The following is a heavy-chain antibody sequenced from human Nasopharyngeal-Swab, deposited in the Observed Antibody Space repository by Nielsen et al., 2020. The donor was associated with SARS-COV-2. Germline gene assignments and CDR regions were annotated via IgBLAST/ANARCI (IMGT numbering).Heavy chain of an antibody. D-gene: IGHD1-14*01. CDR1: GYDFTGYS. J-gene: IGHJ4*02. V-gene: IGHV1-3*01. CDR3: ARGIAEHSETY. CDR2: INAGNGDT. Sequence: ASVKVSCKASGYDFTGYSIHWVRQAPGQRLEWMGYINAGNGDTKYSQKFQGRIIITKDTSAGTAYVEVSSLRSEDTGVYYCARGIAEHSETYWGQGTLVTVSS.